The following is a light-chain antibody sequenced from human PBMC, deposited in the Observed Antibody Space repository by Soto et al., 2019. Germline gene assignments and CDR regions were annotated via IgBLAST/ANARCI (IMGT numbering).Light chain of an antibody. CDR3: QQSYSTPPRP. CDR2: AAS. V-gene: IGKV1-39*01. CDR1: QSISSY. J-gene: IGKJ1*01. Sequence: DIQMTQSPSSLSASVGDRVTITCRASQSISSYLNWYQQKPGKAPKLLIYAASSLQSGVPSRFSGSGSGTEFTLTISSLQPEDFATYYCQQSYSTPPRPCGQGTNVEIK.